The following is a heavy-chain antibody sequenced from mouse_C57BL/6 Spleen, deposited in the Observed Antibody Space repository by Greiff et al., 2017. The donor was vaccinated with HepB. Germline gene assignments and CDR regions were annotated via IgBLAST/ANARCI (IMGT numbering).Heavy chain of an antibody. V-gene: IGHV6-3*01. Sequence: EVHLVESGGGLVQPGGSMKLSCVASGFTFSNYWMNWVRQSPEKGLEWVAQIRLKSDNYATHYAESVKGRFTISRDDSKSSVYLQMNNLRAEDTGIYYCTERGRKNAMDYWGQGTSVTVSS. CDR1: GFTFSNYW. CDR3: TERGRKNAMDY. J-gene: IGHJ4*01. CDR2: IRLKSDNYAT. D-gene: IGHD3-3*01.